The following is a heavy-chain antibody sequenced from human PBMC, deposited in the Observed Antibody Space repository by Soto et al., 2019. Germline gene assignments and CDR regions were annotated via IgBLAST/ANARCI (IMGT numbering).Heavy chain of an antibody. CDR1: GYTFTSYG. J-gene: IGHJ5*02. D-gene: IGHD6-13*01. CDR3: ARDQSIGLQLVLGWFDP. Sequence: QVQLVQSGAEVKKPGASVKVSCKASGYTFTSYGISWVRQAPGQGLEWMGWISAYNGNTNYAQKLQGRVTMTTDTSKSTAYMELGSLRSDDTAVYYCARDQSIGLQLVLGWFDPWGQGTLVTVSS. V-gene: IGHV1-18*01. CDR2: ISAYNGNT.